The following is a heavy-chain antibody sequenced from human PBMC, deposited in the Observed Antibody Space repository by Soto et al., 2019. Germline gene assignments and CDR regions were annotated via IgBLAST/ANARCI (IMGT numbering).Heavy chain of an antibody. CDR3: ARGRGYYYYMDV. CDR2: INHSGST. D-gene: IGHD1-26*01. J-gene: IGHJ6*03. Sequence: SDTLSLTCAVYGGSFSGYYWSWIRQPPGKGLEWIGEINHSGSTNYNPSLKSRVTISVDTSKNQFSLKLSSVTAADTAVYYCARGRGYYYYMDVWGKGTTVTVAS. CDR1: GGSFSGYY. V-gene: IGHV4-34*01.